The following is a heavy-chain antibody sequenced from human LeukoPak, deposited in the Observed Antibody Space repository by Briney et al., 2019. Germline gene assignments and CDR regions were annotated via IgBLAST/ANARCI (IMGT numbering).Heavy chain of an antibody. D-gene: IGHD6-13*01. CDR2: ISAYNGNT. J-gene: IGHJ3*02. CDR1: GYTFNSYG. CDR3: ARDSAPIAAILNDAFDI. Sequence: ASVKVSCKASGYTFNSYGISWVRQAPGQGLEWMGWISAYNGNTNYAQKLQGRVTMTTDTSTSTAYMELRSLRSDDTAVYYCARDSAPIAAILNDAFDIWGQGTMVTVSS. V-gene: IGHV1-18*01.